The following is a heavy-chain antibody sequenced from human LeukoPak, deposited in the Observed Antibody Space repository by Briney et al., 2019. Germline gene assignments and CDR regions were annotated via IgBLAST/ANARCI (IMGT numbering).Heavy chain of an antibody. CDR3: AKSHFDWLSTIDY. D-gene: IGHD3-9*01. V-gene: IGHV3-30*18. CDR2: ISYDGSNK. J-gene: IGHJ4*02. Sequence: GRPLRLSCAASGFTFSSYGMHWVRQAPGKGLEWVAVISYDGSNKYYADSVKGRFTISRDNSKNTLYLQMNSLRAEDTAVYYCAKSHFDWLSTIDYWGQGTLVTVSS. CDR1: GFTFSSYG.